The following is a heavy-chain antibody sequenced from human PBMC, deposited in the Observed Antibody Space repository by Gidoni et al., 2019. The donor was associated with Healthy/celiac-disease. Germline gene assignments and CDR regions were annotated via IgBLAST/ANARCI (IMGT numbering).Heavy chain of an antibody. CDR1: GFTFSSYA. D-gene: IGHD2-2*02. CDR2: ISYDGSNK. V-gene: IGHV3-30-3*01. Sequence: QVQLVESGGGVVQPGRSLRLSCAASGFTFSSYAMHWVRQAPGKGLEWVAVISYDGSNKYYADSVKGRFTISRDNSKNTLYLQMNSLRAEDTAVYYCARELRRVVPAAIFGQSLYGMDVWGQGTTVTVSS. J-gene: IGHJ6*02. CDR3: ARELRRVVPAAIFGQSLYGMDV.